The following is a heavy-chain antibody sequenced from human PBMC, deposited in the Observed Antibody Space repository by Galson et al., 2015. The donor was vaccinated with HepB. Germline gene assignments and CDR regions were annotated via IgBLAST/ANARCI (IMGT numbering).Heavy chain of an antibody. Sequence: SLRLSCAASGFTFSSYAMHWVRQAPGKGLEWVAVISYDGSNKYYADSVKGRFTISRDNSKNTLYLQMNSLRAEDTAVYYCAREREDSSSWYIIDYWGQGTLVTVSS. CDR3: AREREDSSSWYIIDY. CDR2: ISYDGSNK. J-gene: IGHJ4*02. V-gene: IGHV3-30*04. CDR1: GFTFSSYA. D-gene: IGHD6-13*01.